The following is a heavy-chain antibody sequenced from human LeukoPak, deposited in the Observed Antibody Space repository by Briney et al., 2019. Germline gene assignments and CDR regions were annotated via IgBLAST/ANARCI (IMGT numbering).Heavy chain of an antibody. CDR3: AREGQYDSSFFDF. D-gene: IGHD3-22*01. Sequence: GGSLRLSCVASGITFSRHWMSWVRQAPGKGLEWVATIKEDGSEKDYVDSVEGRFTISRDNGKNSLYLQMNSLRAEDTAVYYCAREGQYDSSFFDFWGQGTLVTVSS. V-gene: IGHV3-7*01. J-gene: IGHJ4*02. CDR1: GITFSRHW. CDR2: IKEDGSEK.